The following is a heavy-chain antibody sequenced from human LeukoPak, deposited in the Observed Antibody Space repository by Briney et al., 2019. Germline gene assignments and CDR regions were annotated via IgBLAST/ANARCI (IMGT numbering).Heavy chain of an antibody. CDR2: ISGSGGST. CDR1: GFTFSSYA. J-gene: IGHJ6*03. V-gene: IGHV3-23*01. CDR3: ARAYRWYYYYMDV. Sequence: SGGSLRLSCAASGFTFSSYAMSWVRQAPGKGLEWVSAISGSGGSTYYADSVKGRFTISRDNAKNSLYLQMNSLRAEDTAVYYCARAYRWYYYYMDVWGKGTTVTISS.